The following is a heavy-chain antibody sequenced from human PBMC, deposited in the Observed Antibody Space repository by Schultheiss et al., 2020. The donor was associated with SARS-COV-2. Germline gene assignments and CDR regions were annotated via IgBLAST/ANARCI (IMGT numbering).Heavy chain of an antibody. D-gene: IGHD6-6*01. CDR3: AREGIAARLWGDY. V-gene: IGHV3-23*01. CDR1: GFSFSSYA. Sequence: GESLKISCAASGFSFSSYAMSWVRQAPGKGLEWVSAISGSGGSTYYADSVKGRFTISRDNSKNTLYLQMNSLRAEDTAVYYCAREGIAARLWGDYWGQGTLVTVSS. CDR2: ISGSGGST. J-gene: IGHJ4*02.